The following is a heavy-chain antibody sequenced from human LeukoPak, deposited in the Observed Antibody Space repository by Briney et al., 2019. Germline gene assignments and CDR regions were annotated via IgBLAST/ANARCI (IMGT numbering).Heavy chain of an antibody. CDR2: IYNSGNA. D-gene: IGHD1-26*01. V-gene: IGHV4-59*08. CDR1: GGSISNYY. CDR3: ARLSGSASLWLDH. Sequence: SETLSLTCTVSGGSISNYYWSWIRQPPGKGLEWIGYIYNSGNANYNPSLKSRVTISVDPSKNQFSLKLSSVTAADTAVYYCARLSGSASLWLDHWGQGTLVTVSS. J-gene: IGHJ4*02.